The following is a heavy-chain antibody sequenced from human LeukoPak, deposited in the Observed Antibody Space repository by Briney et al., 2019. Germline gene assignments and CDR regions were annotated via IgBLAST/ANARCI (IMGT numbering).Heavy chain of an antibody. J-gene: IGHJ5*02. V-gene: IGHV3-21*01. D-gene: IGHD3-3*01. CDR1: GFTFSSYG. CDR3: ARDGGVREFDP. CDR2: ISSRSSYI. Sequence: GRSLRLSCAASGFTFSSYGMHWVRQAPGKGLEWVSSISSRSSYIYYADSVKGRFTTSRDNAKNSLYLQMNSLRAEDTAVYYCARDGGVREFDPWGQGTLVTVSS.